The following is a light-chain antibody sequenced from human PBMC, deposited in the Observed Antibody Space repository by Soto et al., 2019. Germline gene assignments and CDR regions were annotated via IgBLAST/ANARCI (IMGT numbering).Light chain of an antibody. J-gene: IGLJ1*01. Sequence: QSALTQPASVSGSPGQSITISCTGTSSDVGGYNYVSWYQQHPGKAPKLMIYDVSNRTSGVSNRFSGSKSGNTASLTISGLQAGDEAEYFWSSYTRRHPPLYVFGTGTKVTVL. V-gene: IGLV2-14*01. CDR1: SSDVGGYNY. CDR2: DVS. CDR3: SSYTRRHPPLYV.